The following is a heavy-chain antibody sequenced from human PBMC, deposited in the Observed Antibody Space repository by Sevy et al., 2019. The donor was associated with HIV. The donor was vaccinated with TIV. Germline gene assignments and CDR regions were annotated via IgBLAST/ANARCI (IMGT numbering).Heavy chain of an antibody. Sequence: ASVKVSCKASGYTFTSYDINWVRQATGQGLEWMGWMNPNSGNTGYAQTFQGRVTMTRNTSISTAYMELSSLRSEDTAVYYCARGWGYCSGGSCYRNWFDPWGQGTLVTVSS. CDR1: GYTFTSYD. V-gene: IGHV1-8*01. CDR3: ARGWGYCSGGSCYRNWFDP. J-gene: IGHJ5*02. CDR2: MNPNSGNT. D-gene: IGHD2-15*01.